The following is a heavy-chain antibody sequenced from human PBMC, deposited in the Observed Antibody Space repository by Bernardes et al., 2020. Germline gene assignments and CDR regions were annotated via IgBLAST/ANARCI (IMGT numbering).Heavy chain of an antibody. CDR2: IYPIDSDI. Sequence: GESLKISCQGSGYNFATYWIGWVRQMPGKGLEWMGIIYPIDSDIRYSPSFQGQVTISADESIGTAYLQWSSLKASDTAMYYCARRDYYDGDGYGYWGQGTLVTVSS. D-gene: IGHD3-22*01. V-gene: IGHV5-51*01. CDR1: GYNFATYW. J-gene: IGHJ4*02. CDR3: ARRDYYDGDGYGY.